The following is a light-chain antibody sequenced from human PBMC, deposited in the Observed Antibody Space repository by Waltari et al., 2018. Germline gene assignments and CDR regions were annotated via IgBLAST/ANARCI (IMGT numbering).Light chain of an antibody. CDR3: QQYGSPLWS. CDR2: RTA. J-gene: IGKJ1*01. CDR1: QTLSSSY. V-gene: IGKV3-20*01. Sequence: EIVLPQSPDTLSLSPGERATLSCRASQTLSSSYLAWYQQKPGQAPRLLIYRTASRATGIPDRFSGSGSGTDFSLTINRLEAEDSAVYYCQQYGSPLWSFGQGTKVEIK.